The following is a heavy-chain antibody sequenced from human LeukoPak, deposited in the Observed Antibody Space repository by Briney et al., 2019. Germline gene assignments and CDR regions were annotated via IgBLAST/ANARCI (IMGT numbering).Heavy chain of an antibody. CDR1: GYTFTSYG. V-gene: IGHV1-2*02. CDR3: AREVEWFGELLRNDAFDI. CDR2: INPNSGGT. D-gene: IGHD3-10*01. Sequence: ASVKVSCKASGYTFTSYGISWVRQAPGQGLEWMGWINPNSGGTNYAQKFQGRVTMTRDTSISTAYMELSRLRSDDTAVYYCAREVEWFGELLRNDAFDIWGQGTMVTVSS. J-gene: IGHJ3*02.